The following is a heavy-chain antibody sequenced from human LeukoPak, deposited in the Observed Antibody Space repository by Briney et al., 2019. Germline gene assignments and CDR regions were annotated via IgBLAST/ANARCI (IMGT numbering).Heavy chain of an antibody. V-gene: IGHV3-66*01. CDR3: ARDGDIVATA. J-gene: IGHJ5*02. CDR1: GFTFSSYA. D-gene: IGHD5-12*01. Sequence: GGSLRLSCAASGFTFSSYAMSWVRQAPGKGLEWVSVIYSGGSTYYADSVKGRFTISRDNSKNTLYLQMNSLRAEDTAVYYCARDGDIVATAWGQGTLVTVSS. CDR2: IYSGGST.